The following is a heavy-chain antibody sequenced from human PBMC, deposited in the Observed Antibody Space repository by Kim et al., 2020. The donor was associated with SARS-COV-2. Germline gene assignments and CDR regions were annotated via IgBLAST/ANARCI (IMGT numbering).Heavy chain of an antibody. Sequence: SETLSLTCTVSGGSISSYYWSWIRQPPGKGLEWIGYIYYSGSTNYNPSLKSRVTISVDTSKNQFSLKLSSVTAADTAVYYCACLRGGGMDVWGQGTTVTVSS. D-gene: IGHD3-10*01. V-gene: IGHV4-59*08. CDR1: GGSISSYY. J-gene: IGHJ6*02. CDR2: IYYSGST. CDR3: ACLRGGGMDV.